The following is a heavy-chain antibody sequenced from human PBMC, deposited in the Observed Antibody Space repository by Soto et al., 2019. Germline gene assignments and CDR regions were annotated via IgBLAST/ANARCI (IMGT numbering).Heavy chain of an antibody. D-gene: IGHD3-10*01. V-gene: IGHV1-69*06. CDR2: TSPVFNTA. CDR3: ARGVYGSGNYYTGPSAFDI. Sequence: QVQLEQSGAEVKKPGSSVKISCKASGGTLSDHGVSWLRQAPGQGLEWVGGTSPVFNTAKYAPKFQGRVTIAADKSTNIASMELGSLRSHDTAFYYCARGVYGSGNYYTGPSAFDIWGPGTLVIVSS. J-gene: IGHJ3*02. CDR1: GGTLSDHG.